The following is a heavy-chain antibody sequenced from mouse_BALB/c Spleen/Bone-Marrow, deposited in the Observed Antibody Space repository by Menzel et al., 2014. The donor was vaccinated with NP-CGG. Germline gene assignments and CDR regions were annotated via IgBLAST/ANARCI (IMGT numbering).Heavy chain of an antibody. V-gene: IGHV7-1*02. CDR1: GFTFSDFY. CDR2: SRNKANDYTT. Sequence: DVHLVESGGGLVQPGGSLRLSCATSGFTFSDFYMAWVRQPPGKRLEWVAASRNKANDYTTEYSASVKGRFIVSRDTSQSILYLQMNALRAEDTAIYYCARDARRDAMDYWGQGTSVTVSS. J-gene: IGHJ4*01. CDR3: ARDARRDAMDY.